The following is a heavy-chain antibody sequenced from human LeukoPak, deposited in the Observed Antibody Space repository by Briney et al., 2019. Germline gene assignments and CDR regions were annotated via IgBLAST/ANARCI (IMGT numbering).Heavy chain of an antibody. CDR1: GYRFTSYC. J-gene: IGHJ4*02. CDR2: IYPVHSDT. CDR3: ARRSGWYYFDY. Sequence: NTGESLKISCKGSGYRFTSYCIGWVGQMPGKGLDWMGIIYPVHSDTRYSPSFQGQVTISADKSISTAYLQWSSLKASDTAMYYCARRSGWYYFDYWGQGTLVTVSS. D-gene: IGHD6-19*01. V-gene: IGHV5-51*01.